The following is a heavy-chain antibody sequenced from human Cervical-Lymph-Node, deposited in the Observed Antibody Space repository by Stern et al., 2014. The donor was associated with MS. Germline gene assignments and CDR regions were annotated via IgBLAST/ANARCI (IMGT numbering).Heavy chain of an antibody. V-gene: IGHV1-18*01. CDR1: GYTFTSYG. Sequence: VQLLESGAEVKKPGASVKVSCKASGYTFTSYGISWVRQAPGQGLEWMGWISAYKANSNYAQKLQGRVTMTTETSTSTAYMELRSLRSDDTAVYYCARGLLGSENAFDIWGQGTMVTVSS. CDR2: ISAYKANS. D-gene: IGHD2-15*01. J-gene: IGHJ3*02. CDR3: ARGLLGSENAFDI.